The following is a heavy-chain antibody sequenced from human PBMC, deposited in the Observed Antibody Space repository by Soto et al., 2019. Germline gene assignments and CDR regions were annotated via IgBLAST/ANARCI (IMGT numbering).Heavy chain of an antibody. D-gene: IGHD3-22*01. J-gene: IGHJ4*02. CDR2: IHSSGNT. CDR3: ARTGPYSSGNN. CDR1: GTSVFGANW. V-gene: IGHV4-4*02. Sequence: QVHLQESGPGLVNPLETLSLTCTVSGTSVFGANWWGWVRQPPGKGLEWIGEIHSSGNTDYNPSLKSRVTISVDMSKNEFSLKLISVTAADTAVYYCARTGPYSSGNNWGQGTLVAVSS.